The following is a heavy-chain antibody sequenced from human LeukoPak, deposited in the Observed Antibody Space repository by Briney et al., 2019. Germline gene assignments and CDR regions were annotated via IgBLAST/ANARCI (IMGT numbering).Heavy chain of an antibody. CDR1: GFSFSDNY. Sequence: PGGSLRLSCVVSGFSFSDNYMSWIRQAPGKGPEWLSYISSGGTDIQYADPVKDRFTISRDNAKSSVFLQMNSLRADDTAVYYCTTNAGRGRVTDYWGRGTLVTVSS. CDR3: TTNAGRGRVTDY. V-gene: IGHV3-11*01. D-gene: IGHD3-10*01. J-gene: IGHJ4*02. CDR2: ISSGGTDI.